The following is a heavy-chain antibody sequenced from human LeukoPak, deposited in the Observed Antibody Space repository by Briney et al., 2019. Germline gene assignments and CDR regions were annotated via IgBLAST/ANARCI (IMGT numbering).Heavy chain of an antibody. CDR3: ARDNSVGDIAWWFDP. CDR1: GYSFTSHY. V-gene: IGHV1-46*01. CDR2: INPSGSST. D-gene: IGHD3-16*02. J-gene: IGHJ5*02. Sequence: GASVKVSCKASGYSFTSHYMHLVRQAPGQRLEWMGLINPSGSSTLYAQKFQGRVTMTRDRSTTTDYMELSSLRSEDTAVYYCARDNSVGDIAWWFDPWGQGTLVTVSS.